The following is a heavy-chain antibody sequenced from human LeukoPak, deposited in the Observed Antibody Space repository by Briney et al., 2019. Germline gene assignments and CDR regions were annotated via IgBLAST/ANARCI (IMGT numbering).Heavy chain of an antibody. J-gene: IGHJ4*02. D-gene: IGHD6-19*01. V-gene: IGHV3-30*03. CDR3: ARVRSGWYEEY. CDR1: GFTFSSYG. CDR2: ISYDGSNK. Sequence: GGSLRLSCAASGFTFSSYGMHWVRQAPGKGLEWVAVISYDGSNKYYADSVKGRFTISRDNSKNTLYLQMNSLRAEDTAVYYCARVRSGWYEEYWGQGTLVTVSS.